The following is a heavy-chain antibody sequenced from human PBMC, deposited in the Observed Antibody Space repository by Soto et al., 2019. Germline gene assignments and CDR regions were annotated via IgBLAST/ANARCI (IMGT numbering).Heavy chain of an antibody. CDR2: ITSRGGTT. CDR1: GFILKTYA. J-gene: IGHJ4*02. CDR3: AKPLDGVVDYFDY. V-gene: IGHV3-23*01. D-gene: IGHD3-3*01. Sequence: EVQLLGSGGGLVQPGGSLRLSCAASGFILKTYAMSWVRQAPGKGLEWVSSITSRGGTTYYADSGKGGFTISRDNSKNNLYLQMNSLRAADTAVYYCAKPLDGVVDYFDYWGQGALVTVSS.